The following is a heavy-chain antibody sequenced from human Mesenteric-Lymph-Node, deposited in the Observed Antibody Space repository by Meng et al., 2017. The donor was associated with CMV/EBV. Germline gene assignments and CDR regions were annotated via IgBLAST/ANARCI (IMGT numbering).Heavy chain of an antibody. CDR3: AHSIVVVVAATARIFDY. D-gene: IGHD2-15*01. J-gene: IGHJ4*02. Sequence: FSLSTSGVCVGWIPEPPVQARGWLALIDWDDNKRYRPCLRSRLTITTDPSKYQVVLKMTNMDPVDTATYYSAHSIVVVVAATARIFDYWGQGTLVTVSS. CDR2: IDWDDNK. V-gene: IGHV2-5*02. CDR1: FSLSTSGVC.